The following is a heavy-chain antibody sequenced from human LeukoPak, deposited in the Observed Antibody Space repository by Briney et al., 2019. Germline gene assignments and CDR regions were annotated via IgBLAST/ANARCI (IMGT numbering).Heavy chain of an antibody. CDR2: IQRSGSP. Sequence: PSETLSLTCTVSLDSTTRNFWSWVRQHPGKGLEWIGEIQRSGSPNYNPSLQSRVTISIDRSRNQIVLELSSVTAADTAFYYCARVNSSSWYLGNWFDPWGQGTLVTVSS. CDR1: LDSTTRNF. J-gene: IGHJ5*02. V-gene: IGHV4-4*02. D-gene: IGHD6-13*01. CDR3: ARVNSSSWYLGNWFDP.